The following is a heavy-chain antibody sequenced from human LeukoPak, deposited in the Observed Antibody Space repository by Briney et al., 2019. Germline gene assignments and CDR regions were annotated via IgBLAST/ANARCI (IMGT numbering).Heavy chain of an antibody. J-gene: IGHJ4*02. D-gene: IGHD3-22*01. CDR3: ARDLELDYYDISGYDY. V-gene: IGHV3-74*01. CDR1: GFTFSSYW. CDR2: PNSDGSNT. Sequence: GSLRLSCAASGFTFSSYWMHWVRQVPGKGLVWVSRPNSDGSNTRYADSVKGRFTISTYNAENTLYLQMNSLRAEDTAVYYCARDLELDYYDISGYDYWGQGTLVIVAS.